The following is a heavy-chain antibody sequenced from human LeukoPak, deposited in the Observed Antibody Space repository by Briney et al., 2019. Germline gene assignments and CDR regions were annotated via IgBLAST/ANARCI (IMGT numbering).Heavy chain of an antibody. Sequence: GGSLRLSCAASGFTVSSNYMSWVRQAPGKGLEWVANIKQDGSEKYYVDSVKGRFTISRDNAKDSLYLQMNSLRAEDTAVYYCARTTGSAALAYYMDVWGKGTTVTVSS. CDR1: GFTVSSNY. CDR3: ARTTGSAALAYYMDV. V-gene: IGHV3-7*01. D-gene: IGHD2-2*01. CDR2: IKQDGSEK. J-gene: IGHJ6*03.